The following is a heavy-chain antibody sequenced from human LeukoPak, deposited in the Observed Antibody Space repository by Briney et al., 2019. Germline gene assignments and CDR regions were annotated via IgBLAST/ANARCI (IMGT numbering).Heavy chain of an antibody. CDR3: ARDRFCSGTSCLSTWFDP. CDR2: INPNSGGT. J-gene: IGHJ5*02. CDR1: GYTFSDYY. Sequence: ASVKVSCKASGYTFSDYYLHWVRQAPGRELEWMGWINPNSGGTDYAQKFQGRVTMTRDTSISTAYMDLSRLRSDDSAVYYCARDRFCSGTSCLSTWFDPWGQGTLVTVSS. D-gene: IGHD2-2*01. V-gene: IGHV1-2*02.